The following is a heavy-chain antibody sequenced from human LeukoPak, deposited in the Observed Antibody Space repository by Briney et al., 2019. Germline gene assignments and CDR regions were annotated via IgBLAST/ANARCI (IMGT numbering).Heavy chain of an antibody. CDR1: GFTFSSYA. Sequence: PGGSLRLSCAASGFTFSSYAMSWVRQAPGKGLEWVSAISGSGGSTYYADSVKGRFTISRDNSRNTLYLQMNSLRAEDTAIYYCAKLSIYCTNISCPTRTVDYWGQGTLVTVSS. CDR2: ISGSGGST. D-gene: IGHD2-2*01. V-gene: IGHV3-23*01. J-gene: IGHJ4*02. CDR3: AKLSIYCTNISCPTRTVDY.